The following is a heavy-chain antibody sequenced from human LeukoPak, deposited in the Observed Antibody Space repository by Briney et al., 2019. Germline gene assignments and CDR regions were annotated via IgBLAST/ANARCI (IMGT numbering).Heavy chain of an antibody. CDR3: AREGRYSSGWPNYYYYYYMDV. Sequence: PSETLSLTCTVSGGSISSYYWSWIRQPPGKGLEWIGYIYYSGSTKYNPSLNSRVTISVDTSKNQFSLKLSSVTAADTAVYYCAREGRYSSGWPNYYYYYYMDVWGKGTTVTISS. CDR1: GGSISSYY. CDR2: IYYSGST. D-gene: IGHD6-19*01. J-gene: IGHJ6*03. V-gene: IGHV4-59*12.